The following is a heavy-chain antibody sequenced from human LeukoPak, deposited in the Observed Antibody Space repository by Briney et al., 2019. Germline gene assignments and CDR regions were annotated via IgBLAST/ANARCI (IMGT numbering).Heavy chain of an antibody. Sequence: SETLSLTCTVSGGSISSSSYYWGWIRQPPGKGLEWIGSIYYSGSTYYNPSLKSRVTISVDTSKNQFSLKLTSVTAADTAVYYCAIRSRIAAAGDYWGQGTLVTVSS. V-gene: IGHV4-39*01. CDR3: AIRSRIAAAGDY. J-gene: IGHJ4*02. CDR2: IYYSGST. CDR1: GGSISSSSYY. D-gene: IGHD6-13*01.